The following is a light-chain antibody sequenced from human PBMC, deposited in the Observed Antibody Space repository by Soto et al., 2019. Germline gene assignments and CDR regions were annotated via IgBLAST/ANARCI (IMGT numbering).Light chain of an antibody. V-gene: IGLV2-14*01. J-gene: IGLJ1*01. CDR1: SSDVGGYNY. CDR2: EDS. Sequence: QSALTQPASVSGSPGQSITISCTGTSSDVGGYNYVSWYQQHPGKAPKLIIYEDSNRPSGVSNRFSGSKSGTTASLTISGLQAEDEADYYCNSYTSKSTGVFGTGTKLTVL. CDR3: NSYTSKSTGV.